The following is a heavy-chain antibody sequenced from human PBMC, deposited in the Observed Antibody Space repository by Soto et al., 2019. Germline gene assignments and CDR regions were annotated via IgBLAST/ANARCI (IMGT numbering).Heavy chain of an antibody. CDR2: IWYDGSNK. D-gene: IGHD3-3*01. CDR1: GFTFSSYG. J-gene: IGHJ6*02. CDR3: ARVRNDFWSGYYNYYYYYGMDV. V-gene: IGHV3-33*01. Sequence: GGSLRLSCAASGFTFSSYGMHWVRQAPGKGLEWVAVIWYDGSNKYYADSVKGRFTISRDNSKNPLYLQMNSLRAEDTAVYYCARVRNDFWSGYYNYYYYYGMDVWGQGTTVTVSS.